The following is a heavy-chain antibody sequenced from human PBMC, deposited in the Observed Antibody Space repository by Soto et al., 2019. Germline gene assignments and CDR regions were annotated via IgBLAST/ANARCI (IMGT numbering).Heavy chain of an antibody. CDR1: GYTFTSYG. CDR3: ARDAPPEDY. Sequence: QVQLVQSGAEVKKPGASVKVSCKASGYTFTSYGISWVRQAPGQGLEWMGWIRPYNGNTNYAQKLQGRVTMTTDTCTSTAYMKLRSRRSDATDLYDCARDAPPEDYWGQGTLVTVSS. J-gene: IGHJ4*02. CDR2: IRPYNGNT. V-gene: IGHV1-18*01.